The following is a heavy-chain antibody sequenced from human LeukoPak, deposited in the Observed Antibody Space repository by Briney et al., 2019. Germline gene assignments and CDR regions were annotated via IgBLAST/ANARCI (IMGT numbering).Heavy chain of an antibody. CDR1: GGSISTTNW. CDR3: AREGGPYRPLDY. V-gene: IGHV4-4*02. Sequence: PSETLPLTCGVSGGSISTTNWWTWVRQPPGEGLEWIGEVHLSGRTHYNPSLESRVTMSVDMSENHISLRLTSVTAADTAVYYCAREGGPYRPLDYSGQGTLVTVSS. J-gene: IGHJ4*02. CDR2: VHLSGRT.